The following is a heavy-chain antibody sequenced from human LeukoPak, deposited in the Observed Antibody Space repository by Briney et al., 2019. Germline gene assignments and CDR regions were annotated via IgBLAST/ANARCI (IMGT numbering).Heavy chain of an antibody. V-gene: IGHV3-30*04. Sequence: PGRSLRLSCAASGFTFSSYAMHWVRQAPGKGLEWVAVISYDGSNKYYADSVKGRFTISRDNSENTLYLQMNSLRAEDTAVYYCAREYELTPIYYFDYWGQGTLVTVSS. CDR1: GFTFSSYA. J-gene: IGHJ4*02. D-gene: IGHD2-2*01. CDR2: ISYDGSNK. CDR3: AREYELTPIYYFDY.